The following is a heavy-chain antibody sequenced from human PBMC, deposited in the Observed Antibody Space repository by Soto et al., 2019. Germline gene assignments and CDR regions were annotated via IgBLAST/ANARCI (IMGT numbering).Heavy chain of an antibody. CDR2: IYYSGST. V-gene: IGHV4-59*01. D-gene: IGHD5-12*01. Sequence: SLTCTVSGGSISSYYWSWIRQPPGKGLEWIGYIYYSGSTNYNPSLKSRVTISVDTSKNQFSLKLSSVTAAETAVYYCERDQGGYVWFDTWGQGTLVTVSS. J-gene: IGHJ5*02. CDR1: GGSISSYY. CDR3: ERDQGGYVWFDT.